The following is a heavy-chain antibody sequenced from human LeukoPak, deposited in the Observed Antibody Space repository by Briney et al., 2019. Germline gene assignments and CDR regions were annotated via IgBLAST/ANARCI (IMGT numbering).Heavy chain of an antibody. CDR1: GFTFSSYG. Sequence: GGPLRLSCAASGFTFSSYGMHWVRQAPGKGLEWVAVIWYDGSNKYYADSVKGRFTISRDNSKNTLYLQMNSLRAEDTAVYYCARERAPYYFDYWGQGTLVTVSS. V-gene: IGHV3-33*01. J-gene: IGHJ4*02. CDR2: IWYDGSNK. CDR3: ARERAPYYFDY.